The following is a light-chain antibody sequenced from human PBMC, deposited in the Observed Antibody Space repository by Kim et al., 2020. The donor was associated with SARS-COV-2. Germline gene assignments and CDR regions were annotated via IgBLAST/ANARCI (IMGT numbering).Light chain of an antibody. CDR2: DTG. J-gene: IGLJ2*01. CDR3: LLSYSDSRV. CDR1: PGPVTSGHF. V-gene: IGLV7-46*01. Sequence: PGRTVTPTVVSSPGPVTSGHFPYWFQQKPGQAPTTLIFDTGNGHSWTPARFSGSLLGGKAALTLSAARPEDEADYYCLLSYSDSRVFGGGTQLTVL.